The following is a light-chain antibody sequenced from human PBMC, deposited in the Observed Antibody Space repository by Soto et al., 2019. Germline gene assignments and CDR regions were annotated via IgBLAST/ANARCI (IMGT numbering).Light chain of an antibody. Sequence: EIVLTQSPGTLSLSPGERATLSCRASQIVSNNFLAWCQQKPGQAPRLLIHGASSRATGIADRFSGSGSGTDFTLTISRLEAEDFAVYFCQQYGSSPHTFGGGTKVEIK. J-gene: IGKJ4*01. CDR3: QQYGSSPHT. V-gene: IGKV3-20*01. CDR1: QIVSNNF. CDR2: GAS.